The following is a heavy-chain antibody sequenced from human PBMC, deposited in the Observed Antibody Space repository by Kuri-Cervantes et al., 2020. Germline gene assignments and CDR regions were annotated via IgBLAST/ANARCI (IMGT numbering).Heavy chain of an antibody. CDR2: INYSGNT. D-gene: IGHD3-16*02. J-gene: IGHJ4*02. V-gene: IGHV4-61*01. CDR3: ATNRYTSAPPIDY. CDR1: GFSLSNARMG. Sequence: SGPTLVKPTETLTLTCTVSGFSLSNARMGVSWIRQPPGKGLEWIGYINYSGNTKYNPSLKSRVTMSIDTSKNQFSLKLSSVTAADSVVYLCATNRYTSAPPIDYWGQGALVTVSS.